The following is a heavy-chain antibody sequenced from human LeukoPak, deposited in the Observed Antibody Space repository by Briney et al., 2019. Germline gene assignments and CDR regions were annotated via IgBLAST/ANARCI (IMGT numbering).Heavy chain of an antibody. CDR1: YFTFNTYW. Sequence: GGSLRLSCTASYFTFNTYWMSWVRQAPGKGLEWVANIKQDGGEKYYVDSVKGRFTISRDNAKNSLYLQMNSLRAEDTAVYYCVRDVVSIVARYFDYWGQGTLVTVSS. CDR3: VRDVVSIVARYFDY. V-gene: IGHV3-7*01. CDR2: IKQDGGEK. J-gene: IGHJ4*02. D-gene: IGHD6-6*01.